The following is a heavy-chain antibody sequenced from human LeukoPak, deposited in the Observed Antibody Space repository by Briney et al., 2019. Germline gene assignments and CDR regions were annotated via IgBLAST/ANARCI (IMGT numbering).Heavy chain of an antibody. CDR1: GGSISSGGYY. CDR2: IYYSGST. D-gene: IGHD3-22*01. Sequence: SQTLSLTCTVSGGSISSGGYYWSWIRQHPGKGLECIGYIYYSGSTYYNPSLKSRVTISVDTSKNQFSLKLSSVTAADTAVYYCARFMYYYDSSGYSEYYFDYWGQGTLATVSS. V-gene: IGHV4-31*03. J-gene: IGHJ4*02. CDR3: ARFMYYYDSSGYSEYYFDY.